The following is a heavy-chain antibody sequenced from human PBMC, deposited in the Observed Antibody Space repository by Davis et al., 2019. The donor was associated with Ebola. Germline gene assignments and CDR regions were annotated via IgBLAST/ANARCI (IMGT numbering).Heavy chain of an antibody. CDR3: ARYCHYTDCSYFDC. Sequence: GESLKISCTASGFTFTGHWMTWVRQAPGKGLEWVANIRPDGSDKNYVDSVKGRFTISRDNAKNSLYLQMNSLRAEDTATYYCARYCHYTDCSYFDCWGQGTMVAVSS. CDR2: IRPDGSDK. D-gene: IGHD3-16*01. V-gene: IGHV3-7*03. CDR1: GFTFTGHW. J-gene: IGHJ4*02.